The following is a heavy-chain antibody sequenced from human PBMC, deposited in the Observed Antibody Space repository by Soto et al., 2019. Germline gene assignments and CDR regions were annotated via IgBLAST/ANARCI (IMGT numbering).Heavy chain of an antibody. J-gene: IGHJ5*02. Sequence: QVQLVQSGAEVKKPGSSVKVSCKASGGTFSSYAISWVRQAPGQGLEWMGRIIPIFGTANYAQKFQGRVTITADESTSTAYMELSSLRSEDTAVYYCARDRPIGRDIAAPFDPWGQGTLVTVSS. V-gene: IGHV1-69*18. CDR3: ARDRPIGRDIAAPFDP. CDR1: GGTFSSYA. D-gene: IGHD6-13*01. CDR2: IIPIFGTA.